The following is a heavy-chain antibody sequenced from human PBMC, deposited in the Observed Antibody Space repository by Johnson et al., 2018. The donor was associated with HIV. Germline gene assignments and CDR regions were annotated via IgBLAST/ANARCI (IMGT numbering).Heavy chain of an antibody. CDR1: GFTFTSYA. CDR2: ISYDGNKK. D-gene: IGHD3-16*02. V-gene: IGHV3-30*04. Sequence: QEQLVESGGGVGQPGRSLRLSCAASGFTFTSYAMHWVRQAPGKGLEWVASISYDGNKKDYADSVKGRFTVSRDNSKKTLYLVLDSLRAEDTALYYCARGHYDDYIWGSYRFLSYWGQGTMVTVSS. J-gene: IGHJ3*01. CDR3: ARGHYDDYIWGSYRFLSY.